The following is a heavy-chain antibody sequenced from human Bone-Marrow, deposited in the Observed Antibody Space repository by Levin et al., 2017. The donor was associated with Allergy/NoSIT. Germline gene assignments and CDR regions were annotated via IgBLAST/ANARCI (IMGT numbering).Heavy chain of an antibody. CDR3: ARTIVRAVEYFGV. CDR1: RGSLFGIDYN. Sequence: SETLSLTCSVSRGSLFGIDYNWSWIRQTPGKGLEWIGSISYRGDTAYSLALKSRVIVSVDTSKNQFSLSLTSLTAADTAVYYCARTIVRAVEYFGVWGKGMLVTVS. J-gene: IGHJ4*02. D-gene: IGHD3-10*01. CDR2: ISYRGDT. V-gene: IGHV4-30-4*01.